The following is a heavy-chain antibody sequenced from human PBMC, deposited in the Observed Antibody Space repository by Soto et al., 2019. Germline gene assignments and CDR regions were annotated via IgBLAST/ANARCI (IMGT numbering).Heavy chain of an antibody. CDR3: ASGSTPGDWLLSETYNWFDP. J-gene: IGHJ5*02. V-gene: IGHV1-69*01. Sequence: QVQLVQSGAEVKKPGSSVKVSCKASGGTFSSYAISWVRQAPGQGLEWMGGIIPIFGTANYAQKFQGRVTITADESTITAYMELSSLRSEDTAVYYCASGSTPGDWLLSETYNWFDPWGQGTLVTVSS. CDR2: IIPIFGTA. CDR1: GGTFSSYA. D-gene: IGHD3-9*01.